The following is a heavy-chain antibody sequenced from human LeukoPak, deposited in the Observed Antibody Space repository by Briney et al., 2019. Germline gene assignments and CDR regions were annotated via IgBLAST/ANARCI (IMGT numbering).Heavy chain of an antibody. CDR2: ISYDGSNE. Sequence: GGSLRLSCAASRLTFSSYAMHWVRQAPGKGLEWVAVISYDGSNEYYADSVKGRFTISRDNSKNTVYLQMNSLRGEDTAVYYCARDRRYDILTGFSNFFDYWGQGTLVTVAS. CDR3: ARDRRYDILTGFSNFFDY. J-gene: IGHJ4*02. CDR1: RLTFSSYA. D-gene: IGHD3-9*01. V-gene: IGHV3-30-3*01.